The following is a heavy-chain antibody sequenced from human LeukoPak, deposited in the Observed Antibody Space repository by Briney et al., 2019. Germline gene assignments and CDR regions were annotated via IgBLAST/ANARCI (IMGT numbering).Heavy chain of an antibody. CDR3: AREVEEVGATYYFDY. CDR1: SDSISSGSYY. J-gene: IGHJ4*02. V-gene: IGHV4-61*02. CDR2: IYTSGST. D-gene: IGHD1-26*01. Sequence: SQTLSLTCTVSSDSISSGSYYWSWIRQPAGKGLEWIGRIYTSGSTNYNPSLKSRVTISVDTSKNQFSLKLSSVTAADTAVYYCAREVEEVGATYYFDYWGQGTLVTVSS.